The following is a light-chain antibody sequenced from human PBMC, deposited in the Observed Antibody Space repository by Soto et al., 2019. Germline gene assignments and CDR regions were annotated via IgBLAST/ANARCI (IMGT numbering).Light chain of an antibody. CDR3: CSYAGSSTPYV. Sequence: QSALTQPASESGSPGQSITISCTGTSSDVGSYNLVSWYQQHPGKAHKLMIYEGSKRPSGVSNRFSGSKSGNTASLTISGLQAEDEADYYCCSYAGSSTPYVFGTGTKLTVL. J-gene: IGLJ1*01. V-gene: IGLV2-23*01. CDR1: SSDVGSYNL. CDR2: EGS.